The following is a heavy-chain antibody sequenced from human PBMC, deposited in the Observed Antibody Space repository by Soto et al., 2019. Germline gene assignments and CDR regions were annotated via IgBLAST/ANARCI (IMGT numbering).Heavy chain of an antibody. J-gene: IGHJ5*02. CDR2: ISAYNGNT. D-gene: IGHD5-18*01. Sequence: ASVKVSCKASGYTFTSYGISWVRQVPGQGLEWMGWISAYNGNTNYAQKLQGRVTMTTDTSTSTAYMELRSLRSADTAVYYCARVSWDTAMVVFWFDPWGQGTLVTVYS. CDR1: GYTFTSYG. CDR3: ARVSWDTAMVVFWFDP. V-gene: IGHV1-18*01.